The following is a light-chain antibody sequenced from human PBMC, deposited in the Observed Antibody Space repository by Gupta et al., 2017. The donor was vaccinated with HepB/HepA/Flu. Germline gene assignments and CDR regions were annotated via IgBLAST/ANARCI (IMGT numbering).Light chain of an antibody. CDR1: QSISDW. J-gene: IGKJ1*01. CDR2: RAS. Sequence: DIQMTQSPSTLSASVGDRVTITCRASQSISDWLAWYQQKPGKAPNLLIYRASTVESGVPSRFSGSGSGTEFTLTISSRQPDDFATYYCQQWSCSSWTFGQGTKVEIK. CDR3: QQWSCSSWT. V-gene: IGKV1-5*03.